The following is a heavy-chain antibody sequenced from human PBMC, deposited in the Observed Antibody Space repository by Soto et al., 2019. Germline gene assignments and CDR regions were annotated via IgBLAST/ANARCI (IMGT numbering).Heavy chain of an antibody. Sequence: EVQLVESGGGLVKPGGSLRLSSAASGFTFSNAWRSWVRQAPGKGLEWVGRIKSKTDGGTTDYAAPVKGRFTISRDDSKNTLYLQMNSLKTEDTAVYYCTTAYYYDSSGMTDAFDIWGQGTMVTVSS. CDR1: GFTFSNAW. CDR3: TTAYYYDSSGMTDAFDI. CDR2: IKSKTDGGTT. J-gene: IGHJ3*02. D-gene: IGHD3-22*01. V-gene: IGHV3-15*01.